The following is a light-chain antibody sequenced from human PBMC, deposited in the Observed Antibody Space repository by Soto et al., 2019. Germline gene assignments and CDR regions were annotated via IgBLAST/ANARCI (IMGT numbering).Light chain of an antibody. V-gene: IGKV3-15*01. CDR1: QSVTSH. CDR2: GAS. Sequence: EIVLTQSPAPLSVSPGESATLSCRASQSVTSHLAWYQQKPGQAPRLLIFGASTRATGIPARFSGSGSGTDFTLTISSLQSEDFAVYYCQQYNSRPTFGQGTKVDIK. CDR3: QQYNSRPT. J-gene: IGKJ2*01.